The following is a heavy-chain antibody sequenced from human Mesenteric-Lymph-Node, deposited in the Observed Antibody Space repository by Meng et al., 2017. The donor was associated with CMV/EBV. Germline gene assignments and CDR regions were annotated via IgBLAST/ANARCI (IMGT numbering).Heavy chain of an antibody. CDR1: GSSFTNCW. Sequence: KASGSSFTNCWIGWVRQMPGKGLEWMGIIYPGDSDAKYSPAFQGQVTISVDKTINTAFLQWSSLKASDTAMYFCARTTYYDFWSGFFNWGQGTLVTVSS. CDR2: IYPGDSDA. J-gene: IGHJ4*02. V-gene: IGHV5-51*01. CDR3: ARTTYYDFWSGFFN. D-gene: IGHD3-3*01.